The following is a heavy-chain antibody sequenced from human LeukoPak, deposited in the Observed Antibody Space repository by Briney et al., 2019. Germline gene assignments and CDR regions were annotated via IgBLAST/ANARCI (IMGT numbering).Heavy chain of an antibody. J-gene: IGHJ5*02. CDR3: ARAQQLVLWFDP. CDR2: INQDRNDK. CDR1: GFTFTTYW. V-gene: IGHV3-7*01. Sequence: GGSLRLSCATSGFTFTTYWMSWVRQAPGKGLEWVANINQDRNDKHYADSVKGRFTISRDNTKKSVSLQMSRLRADDTAVYYCARAQQLVLWFDPWGQGTLVTVSS. D-gene: IGHD6-13*01.